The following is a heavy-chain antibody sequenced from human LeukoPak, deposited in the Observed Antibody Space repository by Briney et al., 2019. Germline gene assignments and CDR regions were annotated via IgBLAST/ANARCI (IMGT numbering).Heavy chain of an antibody. CDR1: GYTFTSYD. CDR2: MNPNSGNT. CDR3: ARASGYSGSQGADY. J-gene: IGHJ4*02. Sequence: LVASVKVSCKASGYTFTSYDINWVRQATGQGLEWMGWMNPNSGNTGYAQKFQGRVTMTRNTSISTAYMELSSLRSGDTAVYYCARASGYSGSQGADYWGQGTLVTVSS. V-gene: IGHV1-8*01. D-gene: IGHD1-26*01.